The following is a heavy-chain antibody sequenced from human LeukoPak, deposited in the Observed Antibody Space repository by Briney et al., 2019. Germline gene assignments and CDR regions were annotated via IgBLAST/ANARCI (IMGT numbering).Heavy chain of an antibody. V-gene: IGHV1-2*02. D-gene: IGHD2-15*01. CDR2: INPNSGGT. Sequence: ASVKVSCKASGYTFTGYYMHWVRQAPGQGLEWMGWINPNSGGTNYAQKFQGRVTMTRDTSISTAYMELSRLRSDDTAVYYCARGGGLGEYVCGGSSYDYWGQGTLVTVSS. CDR3: ARGGGLGEYVCGGSSYDY. CDR1: GYTFTGYY. J-gene: IGHJ4*02.